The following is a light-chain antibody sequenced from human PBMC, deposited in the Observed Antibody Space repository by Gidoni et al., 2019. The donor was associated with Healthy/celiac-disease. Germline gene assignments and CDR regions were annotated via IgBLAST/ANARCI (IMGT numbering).Light chain of an antibody. CDR2: AAS. V-gene: IGKV1-39*01. J-gene: IGKJ1*01. Sequence: DIQMTQSPSSMSASVGDRVTITCRASQSISSYLNWDQQKPGKAPKLLIYAASSLQSGVPSRFSRSGSLPVFTLTISLLLPEDFATYFCQQSYSTPQAFGQGTKVEIK. CDR1: QSISSY. CDR3: QQSYSTPQA.